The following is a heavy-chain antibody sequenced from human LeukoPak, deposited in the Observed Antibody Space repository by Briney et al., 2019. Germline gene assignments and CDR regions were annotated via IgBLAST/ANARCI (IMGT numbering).Heavy chain of an antibody. D-gene: IGHD2-21*02. Sequence: PGGSLRLSCAASGLTFSSYSMNWVRQAPGKGLEWVSSISSSSSYIYYADSVKGRFTISRDNAKNSLYLQMNSLRAEDTAVYYCARAMVTAILGSDYWGQGTLVTVSS. V-gene: IGHV3-21*01. J-gene: IGHJ4*02. CDR1: GLTFSSYS. CDR2: ISSSSSYI. CDR3: ARAMVTAILGSDY.